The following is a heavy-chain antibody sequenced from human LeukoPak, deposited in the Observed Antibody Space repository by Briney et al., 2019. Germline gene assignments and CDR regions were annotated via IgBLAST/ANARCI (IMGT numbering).Heavy chain of an antibody. V-gene: IGHV3-64*04. CDR3: AKDTGSVSYESGGY. D-gene: IGHD1-26*01. CDR1: GFLFSVYT. J-gene: IGHJ4*02. CDR2: ITSTGGTT. Sequence: PGGSLRLSCSASGFLFSVYTLHWVRQPPGKGLEYVSIITSTGGTTYYAHSVKGRFTISRDNSKNTLNPQMNSLRAEDTAVYYCAKDTGSVSYESGGYWGQGTLVTVSS.